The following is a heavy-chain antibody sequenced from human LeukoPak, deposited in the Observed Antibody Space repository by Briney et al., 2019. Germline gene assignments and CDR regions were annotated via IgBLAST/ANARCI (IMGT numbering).Heavy chain of an antibody. CDR1: GFIFSNFA. D-gene: IGHD6-13*01. CDR2: ISYDGSHT. J-gene: IGHJ6*03. Sequence: PGGSLRLSCAASGFIFSNFAMHWVRQAPGKGLEWVALISYDGSHTYYADSMEGRFTISRDNSRNVLYLQMTSLSGDDSAVYYCASEEQELVRDYYMDVWGKGTTVTVSS. V-gene: IGHV3-30*01. CDR3: ASEEQELVRDYYMDV.